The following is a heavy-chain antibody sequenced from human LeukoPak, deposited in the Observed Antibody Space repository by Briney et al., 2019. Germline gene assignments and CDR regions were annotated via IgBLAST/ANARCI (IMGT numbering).Heavy chain of an antibody. CDR2: IYTSGTT. Sequence: SETLSLTCTVSGGSISSYYWSWIRQPAGKGLEWIGRIYTSGTTYYNPSLKSRLTISVDTSNDQFSLRLRSVTAADTAVYYCARHRATVIADFDYWGQGTLVTVSS. V-gene: IGHV4-4*07. D-gene: IGHD4-11*01. J-gene: IGHJ4*02. CDR3: ARHRATVIADFDY. CDR1: GGSISSYY.